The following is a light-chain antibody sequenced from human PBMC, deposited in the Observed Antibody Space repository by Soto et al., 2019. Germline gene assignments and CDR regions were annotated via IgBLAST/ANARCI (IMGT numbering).Light chain of an antibody. CDR2: DNS. V-gene: IGLV1-51*01. J-gene: IGLJ2*01. CDR1: SSNIGNNY. Sequence: QSVLTQSPSVSAAPGQKVTISCSGSSSNIGNNYVSWYQQLPGTAPKLLIYDNSKRPSVTPDRFSGSKSGTSATLGITGLQTGDEADYYCGTWDSSLSGVVFGGGTKLTVL. CDR3: GTWDSSLSGVV.